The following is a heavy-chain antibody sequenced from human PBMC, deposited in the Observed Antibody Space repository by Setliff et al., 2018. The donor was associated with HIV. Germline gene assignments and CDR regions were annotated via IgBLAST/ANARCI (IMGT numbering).Heavy chain of an antibody. Sequence: GGSLRLSCAASGFTFTTYEMNWVRQAPGKGLEWVSGINWNGANSGYADSVKGRFTISRDNAKNSLYLQMRSLRLEDTALYYCARGRGGDYYFMDVWGKGTTVTVSS. D-gene: IGHD4-17*01. CDR1: GFTFTTYE. CDR3: ARGRGGDYYFMDV. V-gene: IGHV3-20*04. J-gene: IGHJ6*03. CDR2: INWNGANS.